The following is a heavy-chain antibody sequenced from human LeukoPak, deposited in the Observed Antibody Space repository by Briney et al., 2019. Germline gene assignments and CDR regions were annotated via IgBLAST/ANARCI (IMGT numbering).Heavy chain of an antibody. J-gene: IGHJ5*02. V-gene: IGHV3-9*01. D-gene: IGHD6-13*01. CDR3: AKCPYSSSCSWFDP. CDR2: ISWNSGNI. Sequence: PGGSLRLSCAASGFTFDDYAMHWVRQAPGKGLEWVSGISWNSGNIGYADSVKGRFTISRDNSKNTLYLQMYSLRAEDTAVYYCAKCPYSSSCSWFDPWGQGTLVTVSS. CDR1: GFTFDDYA.